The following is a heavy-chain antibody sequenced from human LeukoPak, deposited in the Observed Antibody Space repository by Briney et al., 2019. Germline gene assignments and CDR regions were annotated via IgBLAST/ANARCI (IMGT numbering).Heavy chain of an antibody. CDR2: ISGSGGST. D-gene: IGHD6-19*01. J-gene: IGHJ4*02. V-gene: IGHV3-23*01. CDR3: AKGSQGIAVAGAFDY. CDR1: GLTFSSYA. Sequence: GGSLRLSCAASGLTFSSYAMSWVRQAPGKGLEWVSAISGSGGSTYYADSVKGRFTISRDNSKNTLYLQMNSLRAEDTAVYYCAKGSQGIAVAGAFDYWGQGTLVTVSS.